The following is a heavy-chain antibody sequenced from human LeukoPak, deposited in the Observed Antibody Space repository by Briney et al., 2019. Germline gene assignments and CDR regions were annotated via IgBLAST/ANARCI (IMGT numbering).Heavy chain of an antibody. V-gene: IGHV2-70*17. CDR2: IDWDDDK. CDR3: ARTHSNTYHFDF. J-gene: IGHJ4*02. CDR1: GFSLSTSGMC. Sequence: SGPTLVNPTQTLTLTCSFSGFSLSTSGMCVSWIRQPPGKALEWLARIDWDDDKFYSTSLKTRLTISKDTSKNQVVLTMTSMDPVDTATYYCARTHSNTYHFDFWGQGTLVTVSS. D-gene: IGHD2/OR15-2a*01.